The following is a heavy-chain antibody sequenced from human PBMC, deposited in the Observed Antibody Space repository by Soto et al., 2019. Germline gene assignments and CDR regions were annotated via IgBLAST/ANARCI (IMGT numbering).Heavy chain of an antibody. V-gene: IGHV1-18*01. CDR3: ARDGIAVAGH. CDR2: ISAYNGNT. D-gene: IGHD6-19*01. Sequence: GASVKVSCKASGYTFTSYGISWVRQAPGRGLEWMGWISAYNGNTKYSQKFQGRVTITRDTSASTAYMELSSLRSEDTAVYYCARDGIAVAGHWGQGTLVTVSS. J-gene: IGHJ4*02. CDR1: GYTFTSYG.